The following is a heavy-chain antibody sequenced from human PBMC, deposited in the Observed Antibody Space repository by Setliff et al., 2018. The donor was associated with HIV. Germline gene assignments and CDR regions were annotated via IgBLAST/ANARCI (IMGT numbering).Heavy chain of an antibody. D-gene: IGHD2-15*01. CDR1: GYTFTSYG. Sequence: ASVKVSCKASGYTFTSYGISWVRQAPGQGLEWMGWISAYNGNTNYAQKLQGRVTMTTDTSTSTAYMELRSLRSDDTAVYYCAKTVVLTPYVSYYYYMDVWGKGTTVTVSS. CDR3: AKTVVLTPYVSYYYYMDV. CDR2: ISAYNGNT. V-gene: IGHV1-18*01. J-gene: IGHJ6*03.